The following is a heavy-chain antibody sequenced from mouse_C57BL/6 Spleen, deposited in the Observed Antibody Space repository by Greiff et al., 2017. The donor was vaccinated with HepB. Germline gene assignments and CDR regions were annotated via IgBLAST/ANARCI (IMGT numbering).Heavy chain of an antibody. CDR1: GFTFSSYA. CDR3: TREGSNYFYYFDY. D-gene: IGHD2-5*01. J-gene: IGHJ2*01. V-gene: IGHV5-9-1*02. CDR2: ISSGGDYI. Sequence: EVHLVESGEGLVKPGGSLKLSCAASGFTFSSYAMSWVRQTPEKRLEWVAYISSGGDYIYYADTVKGRFTISRDNARNTLYLQMSSLKSEDTAMYYCTREGSNYFYYFDYWGQGTTLTVSS.